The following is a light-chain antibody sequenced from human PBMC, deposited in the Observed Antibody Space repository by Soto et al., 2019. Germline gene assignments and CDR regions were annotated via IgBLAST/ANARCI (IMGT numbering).Light chain of an antibody. Sequence: EIVLTQSPDTLSLSQGERVTLSCRATQSVPKSYLAWFQQKPGQAPRLLIHGASYRATGTPDRFSGSGSGTDFTLTISRLEPEDFAVYYCQQYGATPGTFGQGTKLDIK. CDR1: QSVPKSY. V-gene: IGKV3-20*01. CDR2: GAS. J-gene: IGKJ1*01. CDR3: QQYGATPGT.